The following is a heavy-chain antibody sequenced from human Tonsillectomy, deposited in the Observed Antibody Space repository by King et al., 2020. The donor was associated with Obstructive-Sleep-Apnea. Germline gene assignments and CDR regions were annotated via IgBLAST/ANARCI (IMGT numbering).Heavy chain of an antibody. Sequence: TLKESGPSLVKPTQTLTLTCTVSVFSLRTHGVGVGGIRLAPRKALGWLSLIFLDDVNRYSPSLKCRLTITKDTSENQVVLTMTNMDPVDTATSYCAHRSSGGPSGFDYWGQGTLVTVSS. J-gene: IGHJ4*02. V-gene: IGHV2-5*02. CDR3: AHRSSGGPSGFDY. D-gene: IGHD6-19*01. CDR1: VFSLRTHGVG. CDR2: IFLDDVN.